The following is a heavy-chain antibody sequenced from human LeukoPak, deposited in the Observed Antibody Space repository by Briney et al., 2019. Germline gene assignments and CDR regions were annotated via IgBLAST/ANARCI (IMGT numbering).Heavy chain of an antibody. J-gene: IGHJ5*02. CDR2: MYDSGST. CDR1: GGSIRSSYYY. D-gene: IGHD3-10*01. CDR3: ARHYGP. Sequence: ESSETLSLTCTVAGGSIRSSYYYWGWIRQPPGSGLEWFGSMYDSGSTYYNPSLKSRVTISVETSNNQCCLKLNSVTAADTAVCYCARHYGPWGQGTLVTVSS. V-gene: IGHV4-39*01.